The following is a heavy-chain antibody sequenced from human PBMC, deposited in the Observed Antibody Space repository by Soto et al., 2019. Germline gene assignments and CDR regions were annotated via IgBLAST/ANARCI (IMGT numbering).Heavy chain of an antibody. V-gene: IGHV4-34*01. J-gene: IGHJ1*01. CDR3: ARGTAAAGTSYLLGYFQH. Sequence: SETLSLTCAVYGGSFSGYYWSWIRQPPGKGLEWIGEINHSGSTNYNPSLKSRVTISVDTSKNQFSLKLSSVTDADTAVYYCARGTAAAGTSYLLGYFQHWGQGTLVTVSS. CDR1: GGSFSGYY. D-gene: IGHD6-13*01. CDR2: INHSGST.